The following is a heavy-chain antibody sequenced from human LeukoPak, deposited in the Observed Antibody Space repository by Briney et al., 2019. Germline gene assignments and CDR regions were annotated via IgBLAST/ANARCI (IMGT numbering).Heavy chain of an antibody. V-gene: IGHV4-4*07. CDR3: ARHYRGSGSIYGMDV. J-gene: IGHJ6*02. CDR2: IYTSGST. D-gene: IGHD3-10*01. CDR1: GGSISSYY. Sequence: PSETLSLTCTVSGGSISSYYWSWIRQPAGKGLEWIGRIYTSGSTNYNPSLKSRVTISVDTSKNQFSLKLSSVTAADTAVYYCARHYRGSGSIYGMDVWGQGTTVTVSS.